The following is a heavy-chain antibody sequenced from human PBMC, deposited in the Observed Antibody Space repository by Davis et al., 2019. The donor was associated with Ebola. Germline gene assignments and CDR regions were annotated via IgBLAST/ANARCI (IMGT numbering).Heavy chain of an antibody. J-gene: IGHJ4*02. CDR2: ISYDGSNK. D-gene: IGHD2-2*01. CDR3: AKDGSAMIDYYFDY. V-gene: IGHV3-30*18. CDR1: GFTFSSYG. Sequence: PGGSLRLSCAASGFTFSSYGMHWVRQAPGKGLEWVAVISYDGSNKYYADSVKGRFTISRDNSKNTLYLQMNSLRAEDTAVYYCAKDGSAMIDYYFDYWGQGTLVTVSS.